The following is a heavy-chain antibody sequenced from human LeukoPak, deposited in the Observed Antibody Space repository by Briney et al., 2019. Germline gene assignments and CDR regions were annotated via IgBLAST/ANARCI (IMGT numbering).Heavy chain of an antibody. D-gene: IGHD6-13*01. J-gene: IGHJ4*02. CDR1: GYTITSYY. CDR2: INPSGGST. CDR3: AVAAARVVFDY. V-gene: IGHV1-46*01. Sequence: GASVKVSCKASGYTITSYYMHWVRQAPGQGLEWMGIINPSGGSTSYAQKFQGRVTMTRDTSTSTVYMELSSLRSEDTAVYYCAVAAARVVFDYWGQGTLVTVSS.